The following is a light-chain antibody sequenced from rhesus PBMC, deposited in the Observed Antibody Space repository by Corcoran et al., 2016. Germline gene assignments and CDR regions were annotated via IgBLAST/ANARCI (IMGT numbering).Light chain of an antibody. CDR3: QQYNSRPT. V-gene: IGKV1-22*01. J-gene: IGKJ4*01. CDR1: QDISSW. CDR2: KAS. Sequence: DIQMTQSPSSLSASVGDTVTITCRASQDISSWLAWYQQKAGKAPKLLSYKASSLESGVPSRFSGRGSGTDFPLTFSGLQSEDAATYYCQQYNSRPTFGGGTKVEIK.